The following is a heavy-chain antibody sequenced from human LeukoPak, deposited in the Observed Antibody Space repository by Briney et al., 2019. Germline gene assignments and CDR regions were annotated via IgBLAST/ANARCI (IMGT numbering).Heavy chain of an antibody. D-gene: IGHD3-16*01. CDR2: IKQDGSEK. Sequence: GASLRLSCAASGFTFSSYWMSWVRQAPGKGLEWVANIKQDGSEKYYVDSVKGRFTISRDNAKNSLYLQMNSLRAEDTAVYYCARDGGFDTTYYYYYYGMDVWGKGTTVTVSS. V-gene: IGHV3-7*03. CDR3: ARDGGFDTTYYYYYYGMDV. J-gene: IGHJ6*04. CDR1: GFTFSSYW.